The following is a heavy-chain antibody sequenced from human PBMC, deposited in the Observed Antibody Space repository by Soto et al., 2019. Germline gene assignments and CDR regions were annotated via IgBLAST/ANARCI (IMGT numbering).Heavy chain of an antibody. CDR1: GGTFSSYT. CDR2: IVPIIGIA. D-gene: IGHD5-18*01. Sequence: QVQLVQSGAEVKKPGSSVKVSCKASGGTFSSYTISWVRQAPGQRHEWMGRIVPIIGIANYAQKYQGRVTITADKSTSTAYMELCSLRSEDTAVYYCARGYGEDGYAVDIWGQGTMVTVS. J-gene: IGHJ3*02. V-gene: IGHV1-69*02. CDR3: ARGYGEDGYAVDI.